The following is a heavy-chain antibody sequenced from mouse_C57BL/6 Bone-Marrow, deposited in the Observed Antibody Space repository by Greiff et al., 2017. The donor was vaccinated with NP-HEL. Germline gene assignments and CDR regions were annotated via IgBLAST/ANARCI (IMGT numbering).Heavy chain of an antibody. CDR3: ARWGSSNYYFDY. J-gene: IGHJ2*01. D-gene: IGHD2-5*01. V-gene: IGHV1-43*01. CDR1: GYSFTGYY. CDR2: INPSTGGT. Sequence: EVQLLESGPELVKPGASVKISCKASGYSFTGYYMHWVKQSPGKSLEWIGEINPSTGGTSYNHKFKGKATFTVDKSSSTAYMQLKSLTSGDSAVYYSARWGSSNYYFDYWGQGTTLTVSS.